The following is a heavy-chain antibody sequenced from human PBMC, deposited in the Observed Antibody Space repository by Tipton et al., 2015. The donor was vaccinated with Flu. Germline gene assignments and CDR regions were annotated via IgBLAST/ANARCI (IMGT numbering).Heavy chain of an antibody. Sequence: TLSLTCTVSGGSISSYYWSWIRQPAGKGLEWIGRIYTSGSTNYNPSLKSRVTMSVDTSKNQFSLKLSSVTAADTAVYYCAREELWHYYYYMDVWGKGTAVPVSS. D-gene: IGHD5-18*01. CDR2: IYTSGST. CDR1: GGSISSYY. J-gene: IGHJ6*03. CDR3: AREELWHYYYYMDV. V-gene: IGHV4-4*07.